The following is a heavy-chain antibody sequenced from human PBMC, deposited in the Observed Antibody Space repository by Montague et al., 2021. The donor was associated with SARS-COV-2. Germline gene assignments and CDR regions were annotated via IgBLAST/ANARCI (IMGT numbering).Heavy chain of an antibody. CDR3: AKDTYYFGSGSYTWNN. V-gene: IGHV3-9*01. D-gene: IGHD3-10*01. Sequence: SLRLSCAASGFTFDEYAMHWVRPAPGKGLEWVSGISWNSGSIGYADSVKGRFTISRDNAKSSLYLQMDSLRPEDTALYYCAKDTYYFGSGSYTWNNWGQGTLVTVSS. CDR2: ISWNSGSI. J-gene: IGHJ4*02. CDR1: GFTFDEYA.